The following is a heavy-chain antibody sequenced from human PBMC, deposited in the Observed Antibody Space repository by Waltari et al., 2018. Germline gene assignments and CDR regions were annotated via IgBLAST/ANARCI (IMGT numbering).Heavy chain of an antibody. D-gene: IGHD3-3*01. J-gene: IGHJ5*02. CDR1: GFTFSSYG. Sequence: QVQLVESGGGVVQPGGSLRLSCAASGFTFSSYGSHWVRQAPGKGLEWVAFIRYDGSNKYYADSVKGRFTISRDNSKNTLYLQMNSLRAEDTAVYYCAKDHYDFWMENWFDPWGQGTLVTVSS. V-gene: IGHV3-30*02. CDR3: AKDHYDFWMENWFDP. CDR2: IRYDGSNK.